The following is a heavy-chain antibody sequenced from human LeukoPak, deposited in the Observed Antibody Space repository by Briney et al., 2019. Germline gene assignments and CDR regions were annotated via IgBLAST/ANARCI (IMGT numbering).Heavy chain of an antibody. CDR3: ARWGDGEKFDY. CDR1: GFTFSSYG. CDR2: IWYDGSNK. Sequence: PGRSLRLSCAASGFTFSSYGMHWVRQAPGKGLEWVAVIWYDGSNKYYADSVKGRFTISRDNSKNMLFLQMNSLTVEDTAVYYCARWGDGEKFDYWGQGTLLTVSS. V-gene: IGHV3-33*01. D-gene: IGHD3-16*01. J-gene: IGHJ4*02.